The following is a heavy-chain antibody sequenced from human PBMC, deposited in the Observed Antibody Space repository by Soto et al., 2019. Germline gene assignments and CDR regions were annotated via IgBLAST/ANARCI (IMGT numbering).Heavy chain of an antibody. V-gene: IGHV4-30-2*01. CDR3: ARVRGAVITESYFDY. CDR1: GGSISSGGYS. Sequence: SETLSLTCAVSGGSISSGGYSWSWIRQPPGKGLEWIGYIYHSGSTYYNPSLKSRVTISVDRSKNQFSLKLSSVTAADTAVYYCARVRGAVITESYFDYWGQGTLVTVSS. J-gene: IGHJ4*02. D-gene: IGHD3-22*01. CDR2: IYHSGST.